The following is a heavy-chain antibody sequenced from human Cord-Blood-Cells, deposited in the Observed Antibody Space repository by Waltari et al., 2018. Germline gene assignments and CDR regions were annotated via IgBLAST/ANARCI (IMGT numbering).Heavy chain of an antibody. V-gene: IGHV7-4-1*02. CDR2: INTNTGNP. J-gene: IGHJ1*01. CDR1: GYTFTSYA. D-gene: IGHD3-10*01. CDR3: ASYMVRGVIMRTLAFQH. Sequence: SELKMPGASVKVSCKASGYTFTSYAMNWVRQAPGQGLEWMGWINTNTGNPTYAQGFTGRFVFSLDTSVSTAYLQISSLKAEDTAVYYCASYMVRGVIMRTLAFQHWGQGTLVTVSS.